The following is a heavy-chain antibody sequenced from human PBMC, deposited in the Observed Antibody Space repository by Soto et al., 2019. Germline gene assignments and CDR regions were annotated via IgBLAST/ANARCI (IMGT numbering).Heavy chain of an antibody. Sequence: QVQLQGSGPGLVRPSETLSLTCTVSGGSISSYYWRWIRQPAGKGLEWSGRIYTSGSTNYRPSLKSRVTMSVDTSKNQFSLKLSSVTAADTAVYYCEKGRHGNGSWGQGTLVTVSS. CDR3: EKGRHGNGS. V-gene: IGHV4-4*07. CDR2: IYTSGST. D-gene: IGHD6-19*01. J-gene: IGHJ4*02. CDR1: GGSISSYY.